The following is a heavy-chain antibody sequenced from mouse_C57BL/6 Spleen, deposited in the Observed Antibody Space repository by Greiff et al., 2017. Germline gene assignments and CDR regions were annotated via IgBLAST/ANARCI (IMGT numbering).Heavy chain of an antibody. CDR1: GFSLTSYG. D-gene: IGHD2-3*01. CDR2: IWSGGST. J-gene: IGHJ3*01. Sequence: VQLQQSGPGLVQPSQSLSITCTVSGFSLTSYGVHWVRQSPGTGLEWLGVIWSGGSTDYNAAFISRLSISKDNSKSQVFFKMNSLQADDTAIYYCARNRDGYYEFFFAYWGQGTLVTVSA. V-gene: IGHV2-2*01. CDR3: ARNRDGYYEFFFAY.